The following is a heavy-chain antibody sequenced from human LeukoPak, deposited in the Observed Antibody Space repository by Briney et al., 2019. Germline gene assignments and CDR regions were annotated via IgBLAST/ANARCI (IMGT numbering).Heavy chain of an antibody. J-gene: IGHJ4*02. Sequence: GGSLRLSCAASGFTFSSYGMHWVRQAPGKGLEWVAVISYDGSNKYYADSVKGRFTISRDNSKNTLYLQMNSLRAEDTAVYYCAREGPAESGDYWGQGTLVTVSS. V-gene: IGHV3-30*03. CDR1: GFTFSSYG. CDR3: AREGPAESGDY. D-gene: IGHD6-25*01. CDR2: ISYDGSNK.